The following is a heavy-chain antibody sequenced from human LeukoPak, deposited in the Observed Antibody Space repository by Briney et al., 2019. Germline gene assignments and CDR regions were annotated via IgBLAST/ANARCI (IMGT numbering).Heavy chain of an antibody. V-gene: IGHV3-48*02. CDR2: ISSSSTII. CDR1: GFTFSYFS. CDR3: ARYYHDSSGGFFDY. J-gene: IGHJ4*02. D-gene: IGHD3-22*01. Sequence: AGGSLRLSCAASGFTFSYFSMNWVRQAPGEGLEWLSYISSSSTIIYNADSVKGRFTISRDNAKNSLYLQMNSLRDEDTAVYYCARYYHDSSGGFFDYWGQGTLVTVSS.